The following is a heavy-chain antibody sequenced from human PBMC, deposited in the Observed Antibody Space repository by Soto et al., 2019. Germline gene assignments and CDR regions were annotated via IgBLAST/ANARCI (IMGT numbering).Heavy chain of an antibody. Sequence: EVHLVESGGGLVQPGGSLRLSCAASGFTFSNYWMDWVRQAPGKGLVWVSRINSAGTTTTYADSLRGRFTISRDNAKNTLYLQRHSLRDEDTAVYYCASGPHYYYYCSDVWVKGTTVTVS. CDR2: INSAGTTT. CDR1: GFTFSNYW. V-gene: IGHV3-74*03. J-gene: IGHJ6*03. CDR3: ASGPHYYYYCSDV.